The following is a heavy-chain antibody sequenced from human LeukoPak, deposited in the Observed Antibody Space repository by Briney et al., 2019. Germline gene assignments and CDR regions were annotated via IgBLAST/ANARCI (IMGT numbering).Heavy chain of an antibody. J-gene: IGHJ4*02. V-gene: IGHV3-21*01. CDR3: VRAISTHWGSGESDFAY. CDR1: GFTLSSYS. CDR2: ISSSSSYI. D-gene: IGHD7-27*01. Sequence: GGSLRLSCAASGFTLSSYSMNWVRQAPGKGLEWVSSISSSSSYIYYADSVKGRFTISRDNAKNSLYLQMNSLRAEDTAVYYCVRAISTHWGSGESDFAYWAREPWSPSPQ.